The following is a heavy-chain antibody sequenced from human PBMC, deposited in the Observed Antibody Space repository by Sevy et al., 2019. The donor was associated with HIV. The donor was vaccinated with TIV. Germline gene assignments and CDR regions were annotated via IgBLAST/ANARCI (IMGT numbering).Heavy chain of an antibody. Sequence: GESRKISCKGSGYSFTSYWIGWVRQMPGKGLEWMGIIYPGDSDTRYSPSFQGQVTISADKSISTAYLQWSSLKASDTAMYYCARQKYGGRFFYYYGMDVWGQGTTVTVSS. CDR2: IYPGDSDT. V-gene: IGHV5-51*01. J-gene: IGHJ6*02. CDR3: ARQKYGGRFFYYYGMDV. D-gene: IGHD3-3*01. CDR1: GYSFTSYW.